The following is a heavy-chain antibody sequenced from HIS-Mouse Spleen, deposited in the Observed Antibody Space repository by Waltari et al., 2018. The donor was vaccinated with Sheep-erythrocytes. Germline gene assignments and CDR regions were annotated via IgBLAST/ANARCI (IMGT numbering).Heavy chain of an antibody. Sequence: QVQLVQSGAEVKKPGASVKVSCKASGYTFTGYYMHWVRQAPGQGLEWMGWIHPNSGGTNYAQKFQGRVTMTRDTSISTAYMELSRLRSDDTAVYYCARGYYDFWSGSALGAFDIWGQGTMVTVSS. CDR1: GYTFTGYY. J-gene: IGHJ3*02. CDR2: IHPNSGGT. V-gene: IGHV1-2*02. D-gene: IGHD3-3*01. CDR3: ARGYYDFWSGSALGAFDI.